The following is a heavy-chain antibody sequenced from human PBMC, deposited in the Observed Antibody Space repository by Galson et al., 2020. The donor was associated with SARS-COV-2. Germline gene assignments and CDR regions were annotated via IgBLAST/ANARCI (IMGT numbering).Heavy chain of an antibody. V-gene: IGHV3-30*04. D-gene: IGHD3-10*01. CDR3: ARGSGRTLDY. J-gene: IGHJ4*02. CDR2: ISYDGTTK. CDR1: GFALSNSA. Sequence: GGSLRLSCAASGFALSNSAMHWVRQAPGKGLEWVAIISYDGTTKYNSDSVKGRFTISRDNAKNSLYLQLNSLGVEDTAVYYCARGSGRTLDYRGQGTLVTVSS.